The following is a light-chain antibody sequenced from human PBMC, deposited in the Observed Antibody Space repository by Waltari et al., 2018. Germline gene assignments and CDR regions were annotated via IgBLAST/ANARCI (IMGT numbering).Light chain of an antibody. J-gene: IGKJ3*01. CDR1: QRVSSN. CDR3: QQYNKWPLT. CDR2: GAS. Sequence: EIVMTQSQATLSVSPGERVTLSCRASQRVSSNLAWYQQKPGQPPRLLIYGASTRATGIPARFSGSGSGTEFTLTISSLQSEDFAVYYCQQYNKWPLTFGPGTKVDIK. V-gene: IGKV3-15*01.